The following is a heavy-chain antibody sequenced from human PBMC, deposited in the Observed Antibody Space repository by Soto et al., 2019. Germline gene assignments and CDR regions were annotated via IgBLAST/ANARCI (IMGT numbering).Heavy chain of an antibody. V-gene: IGHV1-18*01. J-gene: IGHJ2*01. D-gene: IGHD4-17*01. CDR1: GYTFTSYG. CDR2: ISAYNGNT. Sequence: GASVKVSCKASGYTFTSYGISWVRQAPGQGLEWMGWISAYNGNTNYAQKLQGRVTMTTDTSTSTAYMELRSLRSDDTAVYYCARYYFDYGDYATNWYFDLWGRGTLVTVSS. CDR3: ARYYFDYGDYATNWYFDL.